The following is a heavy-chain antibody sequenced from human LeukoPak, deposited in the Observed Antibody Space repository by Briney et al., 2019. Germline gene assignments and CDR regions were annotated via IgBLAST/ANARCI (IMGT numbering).Heavy chain of an antibody. D-gene: IGHD6-6*01. V-gene: IGHV4-59*01. J-gene: IGHJ6*03. CDR1: GGSISSFY. CDR3: ARNVRGRVLTASPDYYYYMDV. CDR2: IYYSGST. Sequence: SETLSLTCTVSGGSISSFYWSWIRQPPGKGLEWIGYIYYSGSTNYNPSLKSRVTISRDTSKNQFSLKLSSVSAADTAVYYCARNVRGRVLTASPDYYYYMDVWGKGTTVTVSS.